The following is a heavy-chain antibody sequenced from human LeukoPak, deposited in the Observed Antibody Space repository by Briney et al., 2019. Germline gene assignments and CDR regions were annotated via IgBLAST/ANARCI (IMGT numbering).Heavy chain of an antibody. D-gene: IGHD3-22*01. CDR1: GGSISSGGYY. CDR2: IYYSGST. Sequence: PSETLSLTCTVSGGSISSGGYYWSWIRQHPRKGLEWIGYIYYSGSTYYNPSLKSRVTISVDTSKNQFSLKLSSVTAADTAVYYCARLLRNYYDSSGYIDYWGQGTLVTVSS. CDR3: ARLLRNYYDSSGYIDY. J-gene: IGHJ4*02. V-gene: IGHV4-31*03.